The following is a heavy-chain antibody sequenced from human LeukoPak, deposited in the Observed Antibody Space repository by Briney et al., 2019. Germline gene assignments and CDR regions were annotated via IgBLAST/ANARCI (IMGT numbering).Heavy chain of an antibody. CDR2: IYYSAST. Sequence: SETLSLTCTVSGGSISSGDYYWSWIRQPPGKGLEYIGYIYYSASTYYTPSLKSRITISLDTSKNQFSLKLSSVTAADTAVYYCARDRRDQSGWYYIPGGSWGQGTLDTVSS. D-gene: IGHD2-15*01. J-gene: IGHJ5*02. CDR3: ARDRRDQSGWYYIPGGS. CDR1: GGSISSGDYY. V-gene: IGHV4-30-4*08.